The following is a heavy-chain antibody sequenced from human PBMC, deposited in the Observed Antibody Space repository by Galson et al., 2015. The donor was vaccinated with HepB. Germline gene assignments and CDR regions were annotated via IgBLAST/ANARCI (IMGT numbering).Heavy chain of an antibody. CDR1: GGSISSSNW. CDR2: IYHSGST. D-gene: IGHD5-18*01. CDR3: ASGRPNRQLWLPHYYYGMDV. Sequence: SETLSLTCAVSGGSISSSNWWSWVRQPPGKGLEWIGEIYHSGSTNYNPSLKSRVTISVDKSKNQFSLKLSSVTAADTAVYYCASGRPNRQLWLPHYYYGMDVWGQGTTVTVSS. V-gene: IGHV4-4*02. J-gene: IGHJ6*02.